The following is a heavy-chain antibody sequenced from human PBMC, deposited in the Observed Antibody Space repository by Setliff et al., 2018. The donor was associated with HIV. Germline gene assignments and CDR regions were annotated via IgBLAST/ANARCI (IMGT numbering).Heavy chain of an antibody. CDR3: VRLTGYCSGDSCFSGEFDY. V-gene: IGHV4-39*01. J-gene: IGHJ4*02. CDR1: GVSISSSSSY. Sequence: KASETLSLTCTVAGVSISSSSSYWGWIRQPPEKGLEWIGNVYYNGKTYNNPSLKSRVTVSVDTSKNQFSLKMSAVTAADTGMYYCVRLTGYCSGDSCFSGEFDYWGQGALVTVSS. D-gene: IGHD2-15*01. CDR2: VYYNGKT.